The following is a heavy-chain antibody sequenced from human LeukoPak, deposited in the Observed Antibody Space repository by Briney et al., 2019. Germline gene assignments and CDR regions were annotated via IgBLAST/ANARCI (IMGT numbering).Heavy chain of an antibody. V-gene: IGHV4-39*07. CDR1: GGSISSSSYY. CDR2: IYYSGST. Sequence: SETLSLTCTVSGGSISSSSYYWGWIRQPPGKGLEWIGSIYYSGSTYYNPSLKSRVTISVDTSKNQFSLKLSSVTAADTAVYYCARAFYDYGDYVDYWGQGTLVTVSS. CDR3: ARAFYDYGDYVDY. D-gene: IGHD4-17*01. J-gene: IGHJ4*02.